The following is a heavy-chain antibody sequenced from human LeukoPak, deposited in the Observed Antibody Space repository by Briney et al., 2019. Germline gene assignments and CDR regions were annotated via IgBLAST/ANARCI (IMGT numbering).Heavy chain of an antibody. CDR1: GFTFSSFW. CDR2: IKQDGNDK. J-gene: IGHJ4*02. D-gene: IGHD6-19*01. CDR3: ARDAVAGNDY. V-gene: IGHV3-7*01. Sequence: PGGSLRLSCAASGFTFSSFWMSWVRQPPGKGLEWVANIKQDGNDKNYIDSVKGRFTISRDNAKNSLYLQMNSLRAEDTAVYYCARDAVAGNDYWGQGTLVTVSS.